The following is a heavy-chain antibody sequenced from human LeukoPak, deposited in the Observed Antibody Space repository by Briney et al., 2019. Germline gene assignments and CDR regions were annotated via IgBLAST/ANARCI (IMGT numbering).Heavy chain of an antibody. V-gene: IGHV3-7*01. CDR3: AREDYDFWTGYFRFRGATRFDP. D-gene: IGHD3-3*01. CDR2: IKEDGSEK. J-gene: IGHJ5*02. Sequence: GGSLRLSCEASGFTFSSYWMSWVRQAPGKGQEWVANIKEDGSEKYYVDSVKGRFTISRDNAKNSLYLQMNSLRAEDTAVYYCAREDYDFWTGYFRFRGATRFDPWGQGTLVTVSS. CDR1: GFTFSSYW.